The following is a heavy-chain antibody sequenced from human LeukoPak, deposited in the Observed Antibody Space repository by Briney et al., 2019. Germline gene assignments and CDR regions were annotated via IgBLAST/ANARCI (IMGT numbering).Heavy chain of an antibody. Sequence: HGESLKISCKGSGYSFTTYWIAWVRQMPGKGLEWMGIIYPGHSDIRYSPSFQGQVTMSVDKSISTTYLQWNSLRASDTAMYYCAREDKSYEILTGYSQGFGMDVWGQGTTVTVSS. CDR3: AREDKSYEILTGYSQGFGMDV. V-gene: IGHV5-51*01. CDR1: GYSFTTYW. D-gene: IGHD3-9*01. CDR2: IYPGHSDI. J-gene: IGHJ6*02.